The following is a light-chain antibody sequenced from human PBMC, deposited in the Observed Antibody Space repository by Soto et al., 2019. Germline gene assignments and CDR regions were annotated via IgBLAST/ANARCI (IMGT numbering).Light chain of an antibody. J-gene: IGKJ3*01. Sequence: EIVVTQSPGTLSLPPGERATLSCWASESVSSSYLAWYQQKPGQAPRLLIHSTSTRAPDIPDGFSGSGSGTHFTLTISRLEPEDCAVYYCHQCGTTPPFTFGPGTRVDIK. V-gene: IGKV3-20*01. CDR1: ESVSSSY. CDR3: HQCGTTPPFT. CDR2: STS.